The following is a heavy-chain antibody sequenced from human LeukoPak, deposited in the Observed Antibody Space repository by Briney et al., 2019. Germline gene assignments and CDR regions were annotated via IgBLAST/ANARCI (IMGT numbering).Heavy chain of an antibody. Sequence: GASVKVSCKASGYTFTSYYMHWVRQAPGQGLEWMGIINPSGGSTSYAQKFQGRVTITADESTSTAYMELSSLRSEDTAVYYCASAAYDFWSGYYRYYFDYWGQGTLVTVSS. D-gene: IGHD3-3*01. J-gene: IGHJ4*02. CDR1: GYTFTSYY. CDR2: INPSGGST. V-gene: IGHV1-46*01. CDR3: ASAAYDFWSGYYRYYFDY.